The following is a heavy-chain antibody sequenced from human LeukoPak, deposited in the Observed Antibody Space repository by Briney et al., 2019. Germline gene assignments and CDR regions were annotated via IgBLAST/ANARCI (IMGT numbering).Heavy chain of an antibody. V-gene: IGHV3-23*01. Sequence: PGGSLRLSCAASGFTFSSYAMSWVRQAPGKGLEWVSAISGSGGSTYYADSMKGRFTISRDNSKNTPYLQMNSLRAEDTAVYYCAKSHAWDFWSGGSGYYYYYYMDVWGKGTTVTVSS. CDR2: ISGSGGST. J-gene: IGHJ6*03. CDR1: GFTFSSYA. CDR3: AKSHAWDFWSGGSGYYYYYYMDV. D-gene: IGHD3-3*01.